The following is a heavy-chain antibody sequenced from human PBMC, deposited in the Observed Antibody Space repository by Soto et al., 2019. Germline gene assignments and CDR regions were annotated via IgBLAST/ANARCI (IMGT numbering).Heavy chain of an antibody. CDR1: GGSISSDY. CDR3: ARRYSSSYLNWFDP. Sequence: PSETLSLTCTVSGGSISSDYWSWIRQPPGKGLEWIGYIYYSGSTNYNPSLKSRVTISVDTSKNQFSLKLSSVTAADTAVYYCARRYSSSYLNWFDPWGQGTLVTVSS. V-gene: IGHV4-59*08. D-gene: IGHD6-13*01. CDR2: IYYSGST. J-gene: IGHJ5*02.